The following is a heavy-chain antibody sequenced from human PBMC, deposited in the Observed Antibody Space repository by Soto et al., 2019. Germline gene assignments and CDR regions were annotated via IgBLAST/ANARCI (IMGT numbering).Heavy chain of an antibody. CDR2: INHSGST. D-gene: IGHD6-6*01. Sequence: SETLSLTCAVYGGSFSGYYWSWIRQPPGKGLEWIGEINHSGSTNYNPSLKSRVTISVDTSKNQFSLKLSSVTAADTAVYYCARGRRNIAARLQSPTRRRGDYFDYWGQGTLVTVSS. CDR1: GGSFSGYY. V-gene: IGHV4-34*01. J-gene: IGHJ4*02. CDR3: ARGRRNIAARLQSPTRRRGDYFDY.